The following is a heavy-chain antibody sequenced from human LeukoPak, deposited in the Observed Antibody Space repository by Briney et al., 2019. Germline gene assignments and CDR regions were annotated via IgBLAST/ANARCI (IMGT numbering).Heavy chain of an antibody. CDR1: GFTFGDYA. CDR3: TRGDSSGWYKTARGPWFDP. D-gene: IGHD6-19*01. Sequence: PGGSLRLSCTASGFTFGDYAMSWFRQAPGKGLEWVGFIRSKAYGGTTEYAASVKGRFTISRDDSKSIAYLQMNSLKTEDTAVYYCTRGDSSGWYKTARGPWFDPWGQGTLVTVSS. CDR2: IRSKAYGGTT. J-gene: IGHJ5*02. V-gene: IGHV3-49*03.